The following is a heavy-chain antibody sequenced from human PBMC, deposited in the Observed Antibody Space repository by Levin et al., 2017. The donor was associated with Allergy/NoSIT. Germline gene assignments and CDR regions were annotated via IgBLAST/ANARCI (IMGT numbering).Heavy chain of an antibody. V-gene: IGHV3-33*01. CDR3: ARTVRYCSGGSCYSWIPYYYYYGMDV. D-gene: IGHD2-15*01. CDR1: GFTFSSYG. J-gene: IGHJ6*02. Sequence: GGSLRLSCAASGFTFSSYGMHWVRQAPGKGLEWVAVIWYDGSNKYYADSVKGRFTISRDNSKNTLYLQMNSLRAEDTAVYYCARTVRYCSGGSCYSWIPYYYYYGMDVWGQGTTVTVSS. CDR2: IWYDGSNK.